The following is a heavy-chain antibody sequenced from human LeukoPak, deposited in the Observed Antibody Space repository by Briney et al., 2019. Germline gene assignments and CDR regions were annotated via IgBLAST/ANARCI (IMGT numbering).Heavy chain of an antibody. J-gene: IGHJ4*02. CDR1: GGSISSYY. CDR2: IYYSGST. CDR3: ARRGSSWLPFDY. V-gene: IGHV4-59*08. Sequence: SETLSLTCTVSGGSISSYYWSWIRQPPGKGLEWIGYIYYSGSTNYNPSLKSRVTISVDTSKNQFSLKLSSVTAADTAVYYCARRGSSWLPFDYWGQGTLVTVSS. D-gene: IGHD6-13*01.